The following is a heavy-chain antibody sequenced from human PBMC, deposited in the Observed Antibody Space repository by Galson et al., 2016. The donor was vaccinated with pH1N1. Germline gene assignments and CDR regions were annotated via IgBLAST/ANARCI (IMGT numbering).Heavy chain of an antibody. D-gene: IGHD1-26*01. CDR1: GGSLSSRNFY. CDR3: ASLVRGSYPDPLYYFDF. J-gene: IGHJ4*02. Sequence: LSLTCTVSGGSLSSRNFYGGWIRQPPGKGLEWIGNIHYSGFTHYNSSLQSRVTISVDASENQYSLRLSSVTAADTAVYYCASLVRGSYPDPLYYFDFWGLGTLVTVSS. V-gene: IGHV4-39*01. CDR2: IHYSGFT.